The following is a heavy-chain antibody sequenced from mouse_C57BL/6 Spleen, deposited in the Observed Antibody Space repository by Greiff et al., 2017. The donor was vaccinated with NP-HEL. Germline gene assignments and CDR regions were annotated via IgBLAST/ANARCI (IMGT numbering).Heavy chain of an antibody. V-gene: IGHV1-64*01. CDR3: ARDDYDYSGAMDY. J-gene: IGHJ4*01. CDR2: IHPNSGST. D-gene: IGHD2-4*01. CDR1: GYTFTSYW. Sequence: QVQLQQPGAELVKPGASVKLSCKASGYTFTSYWMHWVKQRPGQGLEWIGMIHPNSGSTNYNEKFKSKATLTVDKSSSTAYMQLSSLTSEDSAVYYCARDDYDYSGAMDYWGQGTSVTVSS.